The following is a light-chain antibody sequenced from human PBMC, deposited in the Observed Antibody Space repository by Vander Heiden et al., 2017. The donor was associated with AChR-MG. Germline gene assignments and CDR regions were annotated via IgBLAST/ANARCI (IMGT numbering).Light chain of an antibody. CDR3: QQYNSFST. V-gene: IGKV1-5*03. Sequence: DLQMTQSPSALSAAVGDRVTITCRASQSISSWLAWYQQKPGKAPKLLIYKASSLESGVPSRCSGSGAGTEFTLTISSLQPDDAATYYCQQYNSFSTFGQGTKLEIK. CDR1: QSISSW. J-gene: IGKJ2*01. CDR2: KAS.